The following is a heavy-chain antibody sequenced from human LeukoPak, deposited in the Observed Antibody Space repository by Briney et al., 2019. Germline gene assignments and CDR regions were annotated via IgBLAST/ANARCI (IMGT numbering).Heavy chain of an antibody. CDR1: VLSISAYS. J-gene: IGHJ4*02. CDR3: ARGARSSDY. CDR2: IDNSVTT. V-gene: IGHV4-59*13. D-gene: IGHD3-10*01. Sequence: SETLSLPCSLSVLSISAYSGRWLRQPRGKGLECIGYIDNSVTTNYTPSVTSRVTISVDTSKNQLSLKLSSATAADTAVYYCARGARSSDYWGQGTLVTVSS.